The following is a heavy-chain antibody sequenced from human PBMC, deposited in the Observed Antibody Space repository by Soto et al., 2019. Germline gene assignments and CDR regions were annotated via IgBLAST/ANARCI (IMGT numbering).Heavy chain of an antibody. V-gene: IGHV1-69*02. CDR1: GGTFSSYT. D-gene: IGHD3-9*01. J-gene: IGHJ3*02. CDR2: IIPILGIA. Sequence: QVQLVQSGAEVKKPGSSVKVSCKASGGTFSSYTISWVRQAPGQGLEWMGRIIPILGIANYAQKFQGRVRMTADKSTSTAYMELSSLRSEDTAVYYCAIAGYYDILTGYYKGAFDIWGQGTMVTVSS. CDR3: AIAGYYDILTGYYKGAFDI.